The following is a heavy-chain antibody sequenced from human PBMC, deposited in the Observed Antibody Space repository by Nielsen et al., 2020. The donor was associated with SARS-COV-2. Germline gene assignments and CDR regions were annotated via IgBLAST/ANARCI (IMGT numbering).Heavy chain of an antibody. J-gene: IGHJ4*02. CDR2: ISGSGGRT. V-gene: IGHV3-23*01. CDR3: TRAPYSSGDFDF. Sequence: GESLKISCTASGFIFSSYAMSWVRQAPGKGLEWVSAISGSGGRTYYADSVKGRFTISRDTSKNTLYLQMNSLRVEDTAVYYCTRAPYSSGDFDFWGQGTLVTVSS. D-gene: IGHD6-25*01. CDR1: GFIFSSYA.